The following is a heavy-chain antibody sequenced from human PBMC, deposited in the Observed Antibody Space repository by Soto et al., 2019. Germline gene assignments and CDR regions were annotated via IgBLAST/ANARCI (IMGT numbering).Heavy chain of an antibody. Sequence: ASVKVSCKASGYTFTSYGISWVRQAPGQGLEWMGWISSYNGNTNYAQKLQGRVTMTTDTSTSTAYMELRSRRSDDTAVYYCTRDRSTMIVEVITDFDYCGQSTLVTVSS. CDR3: TRDRSTMIVEVITDFDY. D-gene: IGHD3-22*01. CDR2: ISSYNGNT. CDR1: GYTFTSYG. J-gene: IGHJ4*02. V-gene: IGHV1-18*01.